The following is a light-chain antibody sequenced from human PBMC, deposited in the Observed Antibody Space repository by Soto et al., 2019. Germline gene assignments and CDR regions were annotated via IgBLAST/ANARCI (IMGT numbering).Light chain of an antibody. CDR2: EVS. CDR3: SSYAGSNLV. CDR1: SSDVGGYNY. J-gene: IGLJ2*01. V-gene: IGLV2-8*01. Sequence: QSSLTQPPSASGSPGQSVTISCTGTSSDVGGYNYVSWYQQHPGKAPKVMIYEVSKRPSGVPDRFSGSKSGNTASLTVSGLQAEDEADYYCSSYAGSNLVFGGGTKLTV.